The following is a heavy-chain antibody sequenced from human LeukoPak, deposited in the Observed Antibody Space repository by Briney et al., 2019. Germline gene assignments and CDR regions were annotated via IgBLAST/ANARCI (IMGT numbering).Heavy chain of an antibody. Sequence: GGSLRLSCAASGFTFSSYAMSWFRQATGKGLEWVSAISGSGGSTYYADSVKGRFTISRDNSKNTLYLQMNSLRAEDTAVYYCAKEPCGLRCLFDYWGQGTLVTVSS. V-gene: IGHV3-23*01. J-gene: IGHJ4*02. CDR3: AKEPCGLRCLFDY. CDR1: GFTFSSYA. D-gene: IGHD4-17*01. CDR2: ISGSGGST.